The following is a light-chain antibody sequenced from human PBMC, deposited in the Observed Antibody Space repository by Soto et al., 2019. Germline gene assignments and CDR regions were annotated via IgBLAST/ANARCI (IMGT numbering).Light chain of an antibody. Sequence: ENGLRQSPGTLSLSPGERGTLSCGASQSVSRSYLAWYQQKPGQAPRLLIYGASSRATGIPDRFSGSGSGTDFTLTISRLEPEDFAVYYCQQYGSSPTFGGGTKVEIK. CDR1: QSVSRSY. V-gene: IGKV3-20*01. J-gene: IGKJ4*01. CDR3: QQYGSSPT. CDR2: GAS.